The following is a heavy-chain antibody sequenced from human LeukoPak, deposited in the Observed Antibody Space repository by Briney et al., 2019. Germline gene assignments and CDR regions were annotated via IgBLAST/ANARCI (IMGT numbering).Heavy chain of an antibody. D-gene: IGHD4-17*01. Sequence: PGGSLGLSWAASGXTFSNAWVSWVGQAPGKGLEWVGRIKRKTDGGTTDYAAPVKGRFTISRDDSKNTLYLQMNSLKTEDTAVYYCTTLYDYGDYYFDFWGQGTLVTVSS. J-gene: IGHJ4*02. CDR3: TTLYDYGDYYFDF. CDR1: GXTFSNAW. V-gene: IGHV3-15*01. CDR2: IKRKTDGGTT.